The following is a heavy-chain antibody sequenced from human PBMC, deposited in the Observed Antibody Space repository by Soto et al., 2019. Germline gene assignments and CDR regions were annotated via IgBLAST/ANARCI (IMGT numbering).Heavy chain of an antibody. CDR1: GFTFSSYW. Sequence: GGSLRLSCAASGFTFSSYWMHWVRQAPGKGLVWVSRINSDGSSTSYAGSVKGRFTITRDMSTSTAYMELSSLRSEDTAVYYCAAGKNWGYCSGGSCYSPFDYWGQGTLVTVSS. CDR3: AAGKNWGYCSGGSCYSPFDY. CDR2: INSDGSST. V-gene: IGHV3-74*01. J-gene: IGHJ4*02. D-gene: IGHD2-15*01.